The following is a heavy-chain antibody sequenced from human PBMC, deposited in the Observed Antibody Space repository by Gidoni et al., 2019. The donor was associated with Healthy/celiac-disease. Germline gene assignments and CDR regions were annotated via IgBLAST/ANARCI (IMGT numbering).Heavy chain of an antibody. Sequence: EVQLVESGGGLVKPGGSLRLSCSASGFTFSNAWMRWVRQAPGKGMEWGGRIKRKTEGGTTDYAAPVKGRFTISRDDSKNTRYLQMNSLKTEDTAVYYCTANWYYGGQGTLVTVSS. CDR1: GFTFSNAW. CDR2: IKRKTEGGTT. CDR3: TANWYY. V-gene: IGHV3-15*01. D-gene: IGHD1-7*01. J-gene: IGHJ4*02.